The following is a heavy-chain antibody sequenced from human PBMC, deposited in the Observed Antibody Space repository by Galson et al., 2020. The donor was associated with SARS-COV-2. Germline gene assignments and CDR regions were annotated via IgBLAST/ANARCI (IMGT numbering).Heavy chain of an antibody. CDR1: GYTFTSYG. J-gene: IGHJ4*02. CDR3: ARGRRPGDYGSGTLSY. D-gene: IGHD3-10*01. V-gene: IGHV1-18*04. Sequence: ASVKVSCKASGYTFTSYGISWVRQAPGQGLEWMGWISAYNGNTNYAQKLQGRVTMTTDTSTSTAYMELRSLRSDDTAVYYCARGRRPGDYGSGTLSYWGQGTLVTVSS. CDR2: ISAYNGNT.